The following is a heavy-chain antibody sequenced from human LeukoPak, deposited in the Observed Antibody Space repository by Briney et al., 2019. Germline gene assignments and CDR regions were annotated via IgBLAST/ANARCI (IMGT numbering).Heavy chain of an antibody. D-gene: IGHD6-19*01. V-gene: IGHV4-61*02. CDR1: GGSISSGSYY. CDR2: IYTSGST. Sequence: SETLSLTCTVSGGSISSGSYYWSWMRQPAGKGLEWIGRIYTSGSTNYNPSLKSRVTISVDTSKNQFSLKLSSVTAADTAVYYCARKYSSGLNWFDPWGQGTLVIVSS. CDR3: ARKYSSGLNWFDP. J-gene: IGHJ5*02.